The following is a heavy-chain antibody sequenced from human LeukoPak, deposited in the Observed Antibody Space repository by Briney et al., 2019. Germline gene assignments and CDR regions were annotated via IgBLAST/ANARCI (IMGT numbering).Heavy chain of an antibody. CDR2: ISYDGSNK. CDR3: AKDCGDFWSGCYPNWFDP. V-gene: IGHV3-30*18. Sequence: GGSLRLSCAASGFTFSSYGMHWVRQAPVKGLEWVAVISYDGSNKYYADSVKGRFTISRDNSKNTLYLQMNSLRAEDTAVYYCAKDCGDFWSGCYPNWFDPWGQGTLVTVSS. J-gene: IGHJ5*02. D-gene: IGHD3-3*01. CDR1: GFTFSSYG.